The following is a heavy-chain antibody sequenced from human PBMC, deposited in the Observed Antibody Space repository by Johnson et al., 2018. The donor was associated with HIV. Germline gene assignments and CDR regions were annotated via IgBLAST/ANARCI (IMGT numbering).Heavy chain of an antibody. J-gene: IGHJ3*02. CDR3: ARDPLVGTVTVGAFDI. CDR1: GFTFSSYG. Sequence: VQVVESGGGVVQPGRSLRLSCAASGFTFSSYGMHWVRQAPGKGLEWVAVIWYDGSNKYYADSVKGRFTISRDNSNNTVYLQMNSLRAEDTAVYFCARDPLVGTVTVGAFDIWGQGTMVTVSS. D-gene: IGHD1-26*01. CDR2: IWYDGSNK. V-gene: IGHV3-33*01.